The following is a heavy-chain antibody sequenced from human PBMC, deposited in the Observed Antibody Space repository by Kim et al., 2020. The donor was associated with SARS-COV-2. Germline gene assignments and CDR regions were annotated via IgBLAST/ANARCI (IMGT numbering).Heavy chain of an antibody. CDR2: INSERSST. V-gene: IGHV3-74*01. J-gene: IGHJ3*02. D-gene: IGHD7-27*01. CDR3: ARASSSLGRAFDI. CDR1: GFTFSSYW. Sequence: GGSLRLSCAVSGFTFSSYWMHWVRQVPGKGLVWVSRINSERSSTNYADSVKGRFTMSTDNAKNTLFLQMNSLRAEDTALYYCARASSSLGRAFDIWGQGTMVTVSS.